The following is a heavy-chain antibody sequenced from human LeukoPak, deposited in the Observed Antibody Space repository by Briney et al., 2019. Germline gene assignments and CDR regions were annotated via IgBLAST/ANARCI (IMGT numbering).Heavy chain of an antibody. CDR1: GGSISRDY. CDR2: LYCSGST. CDR3: AREVDCGYTSCCFPLEV. D-gene: IGHD2-2*01. V-gene: IGHV4-4*07. J-gene: IGHJ6*02. Sequence: SETLSLTCTVSGGSISRDYWNWIRQPAGKGLEWIGRLYCSGSTIYNPSLKSRVTMSVDTSKNQFSLRLTSVTAADTAVYYCAREVDCGYTSCCFPLEVWGRGTTVTVSS.